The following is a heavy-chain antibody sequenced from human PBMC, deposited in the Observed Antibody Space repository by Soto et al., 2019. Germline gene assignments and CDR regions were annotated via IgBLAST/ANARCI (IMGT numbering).Heavy chain of an antibody. Sequence: QVQLVQSGAEVKKPGSSVKVSCKASGGTFSSYAISWVRQAPGQGLEWMGGIIPIFGTANYAQKFQGRVRSTAVESTSSACMELSSLRSEDTDVYYGARHPGGRGYYCGMDVWGQGTTVTVSS. V-gene: IGHV1-69*12. J-gene: IGHJ6*02. D-gene: IGHD2-15*01. CDR3: ARHPGGRGYYCGMDV. CDR2: IIPIFGTA. CDR1: GGTFSSYA.